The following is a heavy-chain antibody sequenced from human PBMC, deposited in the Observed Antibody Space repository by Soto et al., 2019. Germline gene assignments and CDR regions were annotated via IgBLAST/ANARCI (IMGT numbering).Heavy chain of an antibody. D-gene: IGHD3-22*01. J-gene: IGHJ4*02. CDR3: AKDQSNSNPLYYFDF. V-gene: IGHV3-23*01. CDR2: MSRTGDNT. Sequence: GGSLKISCAGSGFTFRIYAMTWVRQSPGKGLEWVSSMSRTGDNTYYADSVKGRFTISRDNSKNTLYLQMNSLRAEDTAIYYCAKDQSNSNPLYYFDFWGPGTLVTVSS. CDR1: GFTFRIYA.